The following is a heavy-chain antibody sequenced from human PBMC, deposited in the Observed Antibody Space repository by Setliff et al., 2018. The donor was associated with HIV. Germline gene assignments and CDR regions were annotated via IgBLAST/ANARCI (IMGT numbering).Heavy chain of an antibody. CDR2: INAGNGNT. D-gene: IGHD2-8*01. CDR1: GYTFTNYA. V-gene: IGHV1-3*01. Sequence: ASVKVSCKASGYTFTNYAMHWVRRAPGQRLEWMGWINAGNGNTKYSQKFQGRVSITRDTSASKAYLELSSLRSEDTAVYYCARGRLRNYFDYWGQGTLVTVSS. J-gene: IGHJ4*02. CDR3: ARGRLRNYFDY.